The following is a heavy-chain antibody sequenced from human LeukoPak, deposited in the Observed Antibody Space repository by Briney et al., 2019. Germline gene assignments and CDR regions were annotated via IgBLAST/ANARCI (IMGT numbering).Heavy chain of an antibody. CDR3: AKGNYDILTGPPDY. D-gene: IGHD3-9*01. CDR2: ISWNSGSI. CDR1: GFTFDDYA. Sequence: ALRLSCAASGFTFDDYAMHWVRQAPGKGLEWVSGISWNSGSIGYADSVKGRFTISRDNAKNSLYLQMNSLRAEDTALYYCAKGNYDILTGPPDYWGQGTLVTVSS. J-gene: IGHJ4*02. V-gene: IGHV3-9*01.